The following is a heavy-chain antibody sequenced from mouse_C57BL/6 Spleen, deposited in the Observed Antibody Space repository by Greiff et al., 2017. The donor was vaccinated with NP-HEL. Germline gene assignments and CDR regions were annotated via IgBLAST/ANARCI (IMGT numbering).Heavy chain of an antibody. V-gene: IGHV1-55*01. Sequence: VQLQQPGAELVKPGASVKMSCKASGYTFTSYWITWVKQRPGQGLEWIGDIYPGSGSTNYNEKFKSKATLTVDTSSSTAYMQLSSLTSEDSAVYYCARCIYYYGSSYDYWGQGTTLTVSS. CDR3: ARCIYYYGSSYDY. D-gene: IGHD1-1*01. CDR2: IYPGSGST. J-gene: IGHJ2*01. CDR1: GYTFTSYW.